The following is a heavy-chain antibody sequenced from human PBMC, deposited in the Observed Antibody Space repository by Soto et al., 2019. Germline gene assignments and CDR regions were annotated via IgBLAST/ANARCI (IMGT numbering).Heavy chain of an antibody. CDR1: GFTFSSYS. CDR2: ISSSSSYI. CDR3: ARVDTAMVDFDY. V-gene: IGHV3-21*01. J-gene: IGHJ4*02. D-gene: IGHD5-18*01. Sequence: PGGSLRLSCAASGFTFSSYSMNWVRQAPGKGLEWVSSISSSSSYIYYADSVKGRFTISRDNAKNSLYLQMNSPRAEDTAVYYCARVDTAMVDFDYWGQGTLVTVSS.